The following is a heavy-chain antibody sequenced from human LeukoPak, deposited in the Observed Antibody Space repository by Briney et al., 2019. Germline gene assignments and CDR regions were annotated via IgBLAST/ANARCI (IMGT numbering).Heavy chain of an antibody. CDR3: AKHVNAYYGDYTFFDY. CDR1: GFTFSSYA. Sequence: PGGSLRLSCAASGFTFSSYAMSWVRQAPGKGLEWVSAISGSGSSTYYADSVKGRFTISRDNSMHTLYLQMNSLRAEDTAVYYCAKHVNAYYGDYTFFDYWGQGTLVTVSS. J-gene: IGHJ4*02. V-gene: IGHV3-23*01. D-gene: IGHD4-17*01. CDR2: ISGSGSST.